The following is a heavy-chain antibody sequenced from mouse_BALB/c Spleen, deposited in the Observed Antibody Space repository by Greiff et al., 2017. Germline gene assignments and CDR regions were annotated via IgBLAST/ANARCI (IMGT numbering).Heavy chain of an antibody. CDR2: ISSGGSYT. D-gene: IGHD1-1*01. J-gene: IGHJ3*01. CDR1: GFTFSSYA. CDR3: ATYYGSSTGTGAWFAY. V-gene: IGHV5-9-4*01. Sequence: VQLKESGGGLVKPGGSLKLSCAASGFTFSSYAMSWVRQSPEKRLEWVAEISSGGSYTYYPDTVTGRFTISRDNAKNTLYLEMSSLRSEDTAMYYCATYYGSSTGTGAWFAYWGQGTLVTVSA.